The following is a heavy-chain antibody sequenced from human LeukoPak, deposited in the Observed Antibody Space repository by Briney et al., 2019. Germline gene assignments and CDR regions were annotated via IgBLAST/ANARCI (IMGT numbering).Heavy chain of an antibody. D-gene: IGHD4-11*01. CDR3: ARDRTTVTTVAYYYYMDV. V-gene: IGHV4-4*07. Sequence: SETLSLTCTVSGGSISSYYWSWIRQPAGKGLEWSGRIYTSGSTNYNPSLKSRVTMSVDTSKNQFSLKLSSVTAADTAVYYCARDRTTVTTVAYYYYMDVWGKGPRSPSP. J-gene: IGHJ6*03. CDR2: IYTSGST. CDR1: GGSISSYY.